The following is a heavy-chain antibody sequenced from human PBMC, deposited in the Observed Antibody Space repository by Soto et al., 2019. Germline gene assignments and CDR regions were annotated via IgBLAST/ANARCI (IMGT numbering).Heavy chain of an antibody. CDR2: INPSGGST. V-gene: IGHV1-46*01. D-gene: IGHD3-3*01. CDR3: ARANDIQFFYYYGMDV. J-gene: IGHJ6*02. CDR1: GYTFTSYY. Sequence: GASVKVSCKASGYTFTSYYMHWVRQAPGQGLEWMGIINPSGGSTSYAQKFQGRVTMTRDTSTSTVYMELSSLRSEDTAVYYCARANDIQFFYYYGMDVWGQGTKVTVSS.